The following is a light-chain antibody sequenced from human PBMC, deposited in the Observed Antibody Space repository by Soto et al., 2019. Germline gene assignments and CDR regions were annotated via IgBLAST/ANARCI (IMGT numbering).Light chain of an antibody. J-gene: IGKJ3*01. Sequence: ENVMAQSPATLSVSQGERATLSCRASHSVSSNLAWYQQKPGQAPRLLIYGASTRATGIPARFSGSGSGTDFTLTISSLEPEDFAVYYWHQRSNWIFGPGTKVDIK. V-gene: IGKV3-11*01. CDR3: HQRSNWI. CDR1: HSVSSN. CDR2: GAS.